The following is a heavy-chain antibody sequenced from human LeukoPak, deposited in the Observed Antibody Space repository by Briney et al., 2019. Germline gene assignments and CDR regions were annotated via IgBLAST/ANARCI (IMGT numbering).Heavy chain of an antibody. V-gene: IGHV3-30*02. Sequence: PGGSLRPSCAASGFTFSSNGMHWVRQAPGKGLECVAFIQNDGNNKKYADSVTGRFTISRDNSKNTLYLQMNSLRSEDTAVYYCARDWGTSSLYLVSWGQGTLVTVSS. CDR2: IQNDGNNK. CDR3: ARDWGTSSLYLVS. CDR1: GFTFSSNG. J-gene: IGHJ4*02. D-gene: IGHD6-6*01.